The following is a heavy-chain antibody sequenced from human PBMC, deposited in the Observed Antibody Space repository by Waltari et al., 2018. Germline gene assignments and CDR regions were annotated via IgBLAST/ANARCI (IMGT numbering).Heavy chain of an antibody. CDR3: ARDSWNNIWHRDY. CDR1: GFTFGRSA. D-gene: IGHD1-1*01. V-gene: IGHV3-23*01. CDR2: INGGGSTT. Sequence: EVQLLESGGDLVQPGESLRLSCAASGFTFGRSAMSWVRQAPGRGLEWVSTINGGGSTTFYAGSVKGRFTVSRDNSKNTLYLQINSLRVDDTAVYYCARDSWNNIWHRDYWGQGTLVTVSS. J-gene: IGHJ4*02.